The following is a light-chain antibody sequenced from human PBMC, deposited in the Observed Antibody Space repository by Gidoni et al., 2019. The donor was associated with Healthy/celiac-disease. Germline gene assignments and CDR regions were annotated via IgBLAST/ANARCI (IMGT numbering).Light chain of an antibody. CDR2: DAS. J-gene: IGKJ4*01. CDR3: QQRSNWLALT. V-gene: IGKV3-11*01. CDR1: QSVSSY. Sequence: ELVLTQSPATLSLSPGERATISCRASQSVSSYLAWYQQKPGQAPRLLIYDASNRATGIPARFSGSGSGTDFTLTISSLEPEDFAVYYCQQRSNWLALTFGGGTKVEIK.